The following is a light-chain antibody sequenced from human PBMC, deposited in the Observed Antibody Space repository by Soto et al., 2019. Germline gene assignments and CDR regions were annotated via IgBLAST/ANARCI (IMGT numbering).Light chain of an antibody. CDR3: QQYYGSPYT. V-gene: IGKV4-1*01. CDR1: QSVLYTSNNKNY. J-gene: IGKJ2*01. CDR2: WAS. Sequence: DIVMTQSPGSLAVSLGERATINCKSSQSVLYTSNNKNYLAWYQQKTGKPPKLLIYWASARESGVPDRFSGSGSGTEFTLTMSSLQAEDVAVYYCQQYYGSPYTFGQGTKLEIK.